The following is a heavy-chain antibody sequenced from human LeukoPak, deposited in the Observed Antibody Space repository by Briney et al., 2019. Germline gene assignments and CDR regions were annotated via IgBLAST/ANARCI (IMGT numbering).Heavy chain of an antibody. Sequence: SETLSLTCTVSGYSINNNYYWDWIRQPPGKGLEWIASIYHSGTTYYNPSLQSRVTISVDTSKNQFSLRLSSVTAADTAVYYCARENSYYDSSGYYYGSGYFDYWGQGTLVTVSS. CDR1: GYSINNNYY. CDR3: ARENSYYDSSGYYYGSGYFDY. J-gene: IGHJ4*02. V-gene: IGHV4-38-2*02. D-gene: IGHD3-22*01. CDR2: IYHSGTT.